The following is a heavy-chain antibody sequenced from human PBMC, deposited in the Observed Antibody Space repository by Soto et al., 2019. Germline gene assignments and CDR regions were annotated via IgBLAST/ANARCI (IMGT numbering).Heavy chain of an antibody. CDR3: ARGVGSGRDYGLDV. J-gene: IGHJ6*02. Sequence: QVQLQQWGAGLLKPSETLSLTCAVSGESFSDYFWSWIRQPPGKGLEWIGEIDQTGRTNYNPSLKGRVIMSVDTSKNQFSLNLSSVTAADTAMYYCARGVGSGRDYGLDVWGHGTTVTVS. CDR2: IDQTGRT. CDR1: GESFSDYF. D-gene: IGHD3-10*01. V-gene: IGHV4-34*01.